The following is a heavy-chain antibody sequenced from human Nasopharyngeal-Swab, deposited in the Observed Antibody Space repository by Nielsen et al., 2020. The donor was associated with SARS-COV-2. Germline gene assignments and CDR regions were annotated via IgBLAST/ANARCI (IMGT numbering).Heavy chain of an antibody. D-gene: IGHD1-26*01. CDR1: GYTLTELS. CDR2: FDPEDGAT. V-gene: IGHV1-24*01. Sequence: ASLKVSCKVSGYTLTELSMHWVRQAPGKGLEWVGGFDPEDGATIYAQKFQGRVTMTEDTSTDTAYMELSSLTSEDTAVYYCTTVAGSYGRFDYWGQGTLVTVSS. J-gene: IGHJ4*02. CDR3: TTVAGSYGRFDY.